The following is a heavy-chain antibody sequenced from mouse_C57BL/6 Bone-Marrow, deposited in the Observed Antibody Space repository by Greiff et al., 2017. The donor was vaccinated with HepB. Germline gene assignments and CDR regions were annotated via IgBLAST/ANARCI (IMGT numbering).Heavy chain of an antibody. CDR2: IYPRSGNT. J-gene: IGHJ3*01. CDR1: GYTFTSYG. D-gene: IGHD1-1*01. CDR3: ARKDYYGSTWFAY. Sequence: QVQLQQSGAELARPGASVKLSCKASGYTFTSYGISWVKQSTGQGLEWIGEIYPRSGNTYYNEKFKGKATLTADKSSSTAYMELRSLTSEDSAVYFCARKDYYGSTWFAYWGQGTLVTVSA. V-gene: IGHV1-81*01.